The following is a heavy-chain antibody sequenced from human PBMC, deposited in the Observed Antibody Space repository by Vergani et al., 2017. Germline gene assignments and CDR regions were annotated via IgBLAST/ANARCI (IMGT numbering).Heavy chain of an antibody. CDR1: GFTFSSYS. CDR2: ISSSSSYI. Sequence: EVQLVESGGGLVKPGRSLRLSCAASGFTFSSYSMNWVRQAPGKGLEWVSSISSSSSYIYYADSVKGRFTISRDNAKNSLYLQMNSLRAEDTAVYYCARDLAIAVAGSDYWGQGTLVTVSS. J-gene: IGHJ4*02. V-gene: IGHV3-21*01. CDR3: ARDLAIAVAGSDY. D-gene: IGHD6-19*01.